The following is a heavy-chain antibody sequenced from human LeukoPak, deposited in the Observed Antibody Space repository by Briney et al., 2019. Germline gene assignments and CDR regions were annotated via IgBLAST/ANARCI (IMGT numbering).Heavy chain of an antibody. Sequence: PLETLSLTCTVSGGSISSSSYYWGWIRQPPGKGLEWVAKIKADGGEKDHVASVKGRFTISRDNAKNSLYLQMNSLRAEDTAVYYCAELGITTIGGVWGKGTTVTISS. J-gene: IGHJ6*04. CDR1: GGSISSSSYY. V-gene: IGHV3-7*01. CDR3: AELGITTIGGV. D-gene: IGHD3-10*02. CDR2: IKADGGEK.